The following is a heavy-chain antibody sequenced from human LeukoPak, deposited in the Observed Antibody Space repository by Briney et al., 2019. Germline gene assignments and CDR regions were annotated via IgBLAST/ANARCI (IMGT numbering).Heavy chain of an antibody. CDR2: VNPTSGGT. CDR3: ARGTVSWGLDY. V-gene: IGHV1-2*02. D-gene: IGHD7-27*01. Sequence: GASVKVSCKTSGYTFTSYYMHWVRQAPGQGLEWMGWVNPTSGGTNYAQIFQGRVTMTRDTSISTGYMELSRLRSDDTAVYYCARGTVSWGLDYWGQGTLVTVSS. CDR1: GYTFTSYY. J-gene: IGHJ4*02.